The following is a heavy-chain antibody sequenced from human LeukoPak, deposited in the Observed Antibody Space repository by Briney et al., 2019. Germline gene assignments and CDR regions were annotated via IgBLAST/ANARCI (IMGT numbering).Heavy chain of an antibody. D-gene: IGHD4-17*01. CDR1: GFTFSSYA. CDR3: AKALTTTERIFDY. CDR2: ISGSGGST. Sequence: GGSLRLSCAASGFTFSSYAMSWVRQAPGKGPEWVSVISGSGGSTYHADSVKGRFTISRDNSKNTLYLQMNSLRAEDTAVYYCAKALTTTERIFDYWGQGTLITVSS. J-gene: IGHJ4*01. V-gene: IGHV3-23*01.